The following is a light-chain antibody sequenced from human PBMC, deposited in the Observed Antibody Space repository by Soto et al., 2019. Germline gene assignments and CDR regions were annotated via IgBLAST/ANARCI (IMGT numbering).Light chain of an antibody. V-gene: IGKV1-5*01. CDR1: QSISSW. CDR2: DAS. CDR3: QQYENYWT. J-gene: IGKJ1*01. Sequence: DIQMTQSPSTLSDTAGDRVTITCRASQSISSWLAWYQQKPGKAPKLLIYDASNLESGVPSRFSGSGSGTEFTLTIRNLKPDDFATDYCQQYENYWTGGQGTKVEIK.